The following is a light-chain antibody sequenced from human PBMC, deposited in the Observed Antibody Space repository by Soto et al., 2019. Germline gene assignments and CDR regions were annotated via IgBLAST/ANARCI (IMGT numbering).Light chain of an antibody. CDR3: QQYYNYPLT. V-gene: IGKV1-5*03. J-gene: IGKJ4*01. CDR1: QSIRSW. Sequence: DIQMTQSPSTLSASVGDRVTITCRASQSIRSWLAWYQQKPGKAPKFLIYKASNLESGVPSRFSGSGSGTEFTLTISSLQPDDFVTYFCQQYYNYPLTFGGGTKVEIK. CDR2: KAS.